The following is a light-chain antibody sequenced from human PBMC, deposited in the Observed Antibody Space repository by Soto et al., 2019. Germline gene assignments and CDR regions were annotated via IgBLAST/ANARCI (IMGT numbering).Light chain of an antibody. CDR2: VNSDGTH. J-gene: IGLJ2*01. CDR3: QTWGTGIPPVV. CDR1: SGHSSYA. V-gene: IGLV4-69*01. Sequence: QPVLTQSPSASASLGASVKFTCTLSSGHSSYAIAWHQQQPEKGPRYLMKVNSDGTHTKGDGIPDRFSGSSSGAARYLTISSLQSEDEADYYCQTWGTGIPPVVFGGGTKVTVL.